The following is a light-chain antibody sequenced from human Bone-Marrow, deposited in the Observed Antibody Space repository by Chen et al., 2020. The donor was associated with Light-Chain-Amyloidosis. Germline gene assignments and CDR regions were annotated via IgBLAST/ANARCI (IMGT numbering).Light chain of an antibody. Sequence: SYELTQPPSVSVSPGQTARITCSGDDLPTKYAYWYQQKPGQAPMLVIHKDTKRPSGISERVPGSSSGTTATLTISGVQAEDEADYHCQSADSSVTYEVIFGVGTKLTVL. CDR2: KDT. V-gene: IGLV3-25*03. CDR3: QSADSSVTYEVI. CDR1: DLPTKY. J-gene: IGLJ2*01.